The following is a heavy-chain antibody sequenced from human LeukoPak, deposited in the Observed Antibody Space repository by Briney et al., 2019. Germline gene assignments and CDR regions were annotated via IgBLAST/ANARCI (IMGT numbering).Heavy chain of an antibody. V-gene: IGHV1-8*02. CDR2: INPDSGNR. Sequence: ASVKVSCKASGDTFTSSDINWVRQAPGQGLEWMGWINPDSGNRGYAEKFQGRVTMTRDSSITTAYMELTSLTSEDTAMYYCARGSVVLIDWGQGTLVTVSS. CDR1: GDTFTSSD. J-gene: IGHJ4*02. D-gene: IGHD2-15*01. CDR3: ARGSVVLID.